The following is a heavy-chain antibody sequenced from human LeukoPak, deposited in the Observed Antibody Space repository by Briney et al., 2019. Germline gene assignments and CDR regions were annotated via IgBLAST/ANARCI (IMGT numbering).Heavy chain of an antibody. CDR1: GFTFSSYG. J-gene: IGHJ6*02. Sequence: PGGSLRLSCAASGFTFSSYGMHWVRQAPGKGLEWVAVIWYDGSNKYYADSVKGRFTISRDNSKNTLYLQMNSLRAEDTAVYYCARVDCSGGSCPYYYYGMDVWGQGTTVTVSS. CDR3: ARVDCSGGSCPYYYYGMDV. D-gene: IGHD2-15*01. V-gene: IGHV3-33*01. CDR2: IWYDGSNK.